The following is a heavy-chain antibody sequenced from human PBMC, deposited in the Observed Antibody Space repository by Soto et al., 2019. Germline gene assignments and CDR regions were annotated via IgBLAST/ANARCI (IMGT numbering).Heavy chain of an antibody. J-gene: IGHJ6*02. Sequence: PGGSLRLSCAASGFTFSDSWMDWARQVPGKGPEWVVNINQDGSGKNYVDSVKGRFTISRDNAKNSLYLQMNSLRAEDTAVYYCASLGRHGWGQGTTVTVSS. CDR2: INQDGSGK. D-gene: IGHD3-16*01. CDR1: GFTFSDSW. V-gene: IGHV3-7*01. CDR3: ASLGRHG.